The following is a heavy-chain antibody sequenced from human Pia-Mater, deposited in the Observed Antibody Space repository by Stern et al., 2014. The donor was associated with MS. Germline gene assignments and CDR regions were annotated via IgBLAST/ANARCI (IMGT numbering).Heavy chain of an antibody. CDR3: ARGGKSTFSY. Sequence: QAQLVQSGGGLVKPGGSLRLSCAASGFSFSDYYMSWIRQAPGKGLEWVSYIGTRGTTIDYTDSVEGRFTISRDNAKNSLYLQMNSLRAEDTAVYYCARGGKSTFSYWGQGTLVTVSS. J-gene: IGHJ4*02. V-gene: IGHV3-11*01. CDR2: IGTRGTTI. CDR1: GFSFSDYY. D-gene: IGHD2-2*01.